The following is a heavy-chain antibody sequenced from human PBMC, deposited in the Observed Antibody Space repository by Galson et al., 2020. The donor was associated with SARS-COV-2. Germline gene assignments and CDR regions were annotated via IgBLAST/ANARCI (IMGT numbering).Heavy chain of an antibody. J-gene: IGHJ6*03. D-gene: IGHD3-3*01. V-gene: IGHV1-3*01. CDR1: GYTFTSYA. Sequence: ASVKVSCKASGYTFTSYAMHWVRQDPGQRLEWMGWINAGNGNTKYSQKFQGRVTITRDTSASTAYMELSSLRSEDTAVYYCARESTITIFGVVSFYYMDVGGKVSSVIVSS. CDR2: INAGNGNT. CDR3: ARESTITIFGVVSFYYMDV.